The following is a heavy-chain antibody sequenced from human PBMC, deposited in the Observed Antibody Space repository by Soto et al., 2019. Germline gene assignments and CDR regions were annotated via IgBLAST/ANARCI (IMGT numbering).Heavy chain of an antibody. CDR2: TDNNGGI. Sequence: QVQLQESGPGLGKPSENLSLTCTVSSDSSSSYKWSWIRQTPGKGLEWIVYTDNNGGISYNPSLRSRITISIIIDTYTKQLSLRLSSVTAAYPAVYYGVRQGFGPLHGLVDVWGQGTTVTVSS. CDR1: SDSSSSYK. J-gene: IGHJ6*02. V-gene: IGHV4-59*08. CDR3: VRQGFGPLHGLVDV. D-gene: IGHD3-10*01.